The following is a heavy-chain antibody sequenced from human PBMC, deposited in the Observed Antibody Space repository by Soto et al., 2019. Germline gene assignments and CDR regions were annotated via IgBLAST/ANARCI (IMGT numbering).Heavy chain of an antibody. D-gene: IGHD1-1*01. Sequence: QVHLVQSGAEVKKPGASVKVSCKGSGYGFTTYGITWVRQAPGQGLEWMAGISAHNGNTNYAQKLQGRVTVTRDTSTSTAYMELRSLRSDGTAVYYCARGRYGDYWGQGALVTVSS. V-gene: IGHV1-18*01. CDR1: GYGFTTYG. CDR2: ISAHNGNT. J-gene: IGHJ4*02. CDR3: ARGRYGDY.